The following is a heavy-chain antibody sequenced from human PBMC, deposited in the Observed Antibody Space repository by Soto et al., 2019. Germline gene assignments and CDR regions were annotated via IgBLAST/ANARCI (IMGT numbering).Heavy chain of an antibody. J-gene: IGHJ4*02. CDR2: MNPNSGNT. Sequence: QVQLGQSGAEVKKPGASVKVSCKASGYTFTSYDINWVRQATGQGLEWMGWMNPNSGNTGYAQKFQGRVTMTRSTSMSTAYMELNSLRSDETAGYYWERTLYGDNVDYLAQGTLVTVAS. CDR1: GYTFTSYD. D-gene: IGHD4-17*01. V-gene: IGHV1-8*01. CDR3: ERTLYGDNVDY.